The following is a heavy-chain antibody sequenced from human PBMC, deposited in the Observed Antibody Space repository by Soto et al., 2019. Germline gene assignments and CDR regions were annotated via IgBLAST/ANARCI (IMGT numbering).Heavy chain of an antibody. J-gene: IGHJ4*02. CDR2: MSQVWSNK. CDR1: GFTFSSYG. D-gene: IGHD1-26*01. V-gene: IGHV3-30*07. CDR3: ARESEWELRDSLSPL. Sequence: GGSPRLSCAASGFTFSSYGMQWVRHAPGTGLAXVAVMSQVWSNKKYADSVQGRSTISRDNSKNKLYLQMNSLRAEDTAVYYCARESEWELRDSLSPLWGEGTLVTVSS.